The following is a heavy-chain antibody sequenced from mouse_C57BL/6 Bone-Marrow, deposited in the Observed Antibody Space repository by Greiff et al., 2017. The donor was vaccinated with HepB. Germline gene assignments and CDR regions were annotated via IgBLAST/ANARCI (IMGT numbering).Heavy chain of an antibody. J-gene: IGHJ4*01. V-gene: IGHV7-3*01. Sequence: EVHLVESGGGLVQPGGSLSLSCAASGFTFTDYYMSWVRQPPGKALEWLGFIRNKANGYTTEYSASVKGRFTISRDNSQSILYLQMNALRAEDSATYYCARSSYYYGSRFYAMDYWGQGTSVTVSS. CDR2: IRNKANGYTT. CDR3: ARSSYYYGSRFYAMDY. CDR1: GFTFTDYY. D-gene: IGHD1-1*01.